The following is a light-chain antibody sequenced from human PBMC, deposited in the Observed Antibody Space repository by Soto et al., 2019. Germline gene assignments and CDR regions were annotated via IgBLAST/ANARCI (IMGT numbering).Light chain of an antibody. V-gene: IGLV2-11*01. CDR3: GTWDTNLSAGV. CDR2: VVS. J-gene: IGLJ3*02. Sequence: QSVLTQPHSVSGSPGQSVTISCTGTSVDVGAYDFVSWYQQHPGKAPKLLIYVVSGRPSGVPHRFSGSKSGNAASLTISGLQAEDEADYYCGTWDTNLSAGVFGGGTKLTVL. CDR1: SVDVGAYDF.